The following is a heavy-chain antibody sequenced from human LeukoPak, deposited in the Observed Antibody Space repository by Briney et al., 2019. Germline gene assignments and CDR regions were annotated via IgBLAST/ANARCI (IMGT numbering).Heavy chain of an antibody. V-gene: IGHV1-24*01. CDR2: FDPGDDET. CDR3: ARGDAFDI. D-gene: IGHD3-16*01. J-gene: IGHJ3*02. Sequence: ASVKVSCKVSGYSLSELSTHWVRQARGQGLEWMGGFDPGDDETIYAQKFQGRVTMTEDTSTDTAYLELSSLRSDDTAVYYCARGDAFDIWGQGTMVTVSS. CDR1: GYSLSELS.